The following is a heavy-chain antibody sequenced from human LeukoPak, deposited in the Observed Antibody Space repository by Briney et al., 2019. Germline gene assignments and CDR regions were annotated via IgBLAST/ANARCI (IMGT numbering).Heavy chain of an antibody. Sequence: PGGSLRLSCAAFGFTFSSYGMHWVRQAPGKGLEWVAFIRYDGSNKYYADSIKGRFTISRDNSKNTLYLQMNSLRAEDTTMYYCAKDQVGGTSPFDIWGQGTMVTVSS. V-gene: IGHV3-30*02. J-gene: IGHJ3*02. CDR3: AKDQVGGTSPFDI. D-gene: IGHD1-26*01. CDR1: GFTFSSYG. CDR2: IRYDGSNK.